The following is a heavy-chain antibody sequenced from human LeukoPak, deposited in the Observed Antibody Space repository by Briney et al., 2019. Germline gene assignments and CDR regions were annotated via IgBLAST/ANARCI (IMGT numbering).Heavy chain of an antibody. Sequence: GGSLRLSCAASGFTFSSSWMIWVRQAPGKGLEWVANIKPDGSETYYVDSVKGRFTISRDNAKNSLFLQMNSLKPEDTAIYYCATFDWGSSPNWGQGSRVTVSS. J-gene: IGHJ4*02. D-gene: IGHD3-9*01. CDR3: ATFDWGSSPN. CDR1: GFTFSSSW. V-gene: IGHV3-7*05. CDR2: IKPDGSET.